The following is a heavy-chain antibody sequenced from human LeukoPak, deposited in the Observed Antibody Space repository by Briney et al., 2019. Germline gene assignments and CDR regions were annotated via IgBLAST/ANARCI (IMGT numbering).Heavy chain of an antibody. V-gene: IGHV7-4-1*02. CDR3: ARAGIGYCSDNTCSPDY. J-gene: IGHJ4*02. D-gene: IGHD2-2*03. Sequence: ASVKVSCKASGYTFTNYAINWVRQAPGQGLEWMGWINTNTGNPTYAQGFTGRFVFSLDTSVSTAYLQISSLKAEDTAVYFCARAGIGYCSDNTCSPDYWGQGTLVTVSS. CDR1: GYTFTNYA. CDR2: INTNTGNP.